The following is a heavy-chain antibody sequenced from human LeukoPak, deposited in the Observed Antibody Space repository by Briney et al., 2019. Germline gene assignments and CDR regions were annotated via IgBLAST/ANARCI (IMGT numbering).Heavy chain of an antibody. J-gene: IGHJ4*02. Sequence: GGSLRLSCAASGFTFSSYSMNWVRQAPGRGLEWVGRSKTHGETTDYAAPVKGRSTISRDDSKNTLSLQMNSLKTEDTAVYYCTTTTTVVTGYWGQGTLVSVSS. CDR3: TTTTTVVTGY. CDR1: GFTFSSYS. CDR2: SKTHGETT. D-gene: IGHD4-23*01. V-gene: IGHV3-15*01.